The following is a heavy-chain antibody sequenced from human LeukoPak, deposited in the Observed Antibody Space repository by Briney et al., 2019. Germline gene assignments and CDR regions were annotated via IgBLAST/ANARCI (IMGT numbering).Heavy chain of an antibody. Sequence: GGSLRLSCAASGFTFSSYEMNWVRQAPGKGLEWVSYISSSGSTIYYADSVKGRFTISRDNAKNSLYLQMNSLRAEDTAVYYCARDLDGYCSGGSCLDAFDIWGQGTMVTVSS. J-gene: IGHJ3*02. V-gene: IGHV3-48*03. D-gene: IGHD2-15*01. CDR3: ARDLDGYCSGGSCLDAFDI. CDR2: ISSSGSTI. CDR1: GFTFSSYE.